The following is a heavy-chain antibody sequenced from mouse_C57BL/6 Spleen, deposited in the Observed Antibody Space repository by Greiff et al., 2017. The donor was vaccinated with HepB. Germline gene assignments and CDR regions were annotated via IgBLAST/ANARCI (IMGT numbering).Heavy chain of an antibody. CDR3: ARNRDYEGWFAY. J-gene: IGHJ3*01. D-gene: IGHD2-4*01. CDR1: GYAFSSSW. CDR2: IYPGDGDT. Sequence: QVQLKESGPELVKPGASVKISCKASGYAFSSSWMNWVKQRPGKGLEWIGRIYPGDGDTNYNGKFKGKATLTADKSSSTAYMQLSSLTSEDSAVYFCARNRDYEGWFAYWGQGTLVTVSA. V-gene: IGHV1-82*01.